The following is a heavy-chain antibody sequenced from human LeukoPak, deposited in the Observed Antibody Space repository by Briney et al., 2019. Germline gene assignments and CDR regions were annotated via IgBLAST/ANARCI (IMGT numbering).Heavy chain of an antibody. J-gene: IGHJ4*02. CDR3: ARRYFDWLSYFDY. CDR1: GGSFSGYY. CDR2: INHSGST. V-gene: IGHV4-34*01. Sequence: SETLSLTCAVYGGSFSGYYWSWIRQPPGKGLEWIGEINHSGSTNYNPSLKSRVTISIDTSKNQFSLKLSSVTAADTAVYYCARRYFDWLSYFDYWGQGTLVTVSS. D-gene: IGHD3-9*01.